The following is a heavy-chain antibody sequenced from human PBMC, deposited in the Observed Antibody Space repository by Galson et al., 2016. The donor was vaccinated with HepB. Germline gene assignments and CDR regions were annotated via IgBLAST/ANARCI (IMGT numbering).Heavy chain of an antibody. D-gene: IGHD3-10*01. J-gene: IGHJ4*02. Sequence: SLRLSCAASGFSFSDFTMNWVRQAPGKGLEWVSSISTSSRYIYYADSVKGRFTVARDNAENAVYQHLNGLRGDDSAVYYCARGVTKTFGIRGDWGQGTLVTVSS. CDR2: ISTSSRYI. CDR1: GFSFSDFT. CDR3: ARGVTKTFGIRGD. V-gene: IGHV3-21*01.